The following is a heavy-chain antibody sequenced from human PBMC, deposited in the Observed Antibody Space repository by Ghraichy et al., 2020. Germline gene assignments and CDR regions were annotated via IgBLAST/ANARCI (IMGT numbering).Heavy chain of an antibody. J-gene: IGHJ6*02. CDR3: ARHIVVVPADYYGMDV. D-gene: IGHD2-2*01. Sequence: GGSLRLSCKGSGYSFTSYWIGWVRQMPGKGLEWMGIIYPGDSDTRYSPSFQGQVTISADKSISTAYLQWSSLKASDTAMYYCARHIVVVPADYYGMDVWGQGTTVTVSS. CDR2: IYPGDSDT. V-gene: IGHV5-51*01. CDR1: GYSFTSYW.